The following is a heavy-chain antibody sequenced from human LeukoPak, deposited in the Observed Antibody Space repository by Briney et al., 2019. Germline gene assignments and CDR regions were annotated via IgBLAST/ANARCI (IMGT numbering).Heavy chain of an antibody. J-gene: IGHJ5*02. Sequence: GGSLRLSCAASGFTVSSNYMSWVRQAPGKGLEWVSVIYSGGSTYYADSVKGRFTISRDNSKNTLYLQMNSLRAEDTAVYYCARVPHDYDFWSGYYGTNWFDPWGQGTLVTVSS. CDR2: IYSGGST. CDR3: ARVPHDYDFWSGYYGTNWFDP. V-gene: IGHV3-53*01. D-gene: IGHD3-3*01. CDR1: GFTVSSNY.